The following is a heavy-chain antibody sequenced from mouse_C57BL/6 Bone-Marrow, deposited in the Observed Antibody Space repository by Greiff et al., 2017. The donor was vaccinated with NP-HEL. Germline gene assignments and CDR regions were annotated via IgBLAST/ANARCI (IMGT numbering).Heavy chain of an antibody. V-gene: IGHV7-1*01. CDR2: SRNKANDYTT. CDR3: ARDAPVVAPGYFDV. D-gene: IGHD1-1*01. CDR1: GFTFSDFY. Sequence: EVKLVESGGGLVQSGRSLRLSCATSGFTFSDFYMEWVRQAPGKGLEWIAASRNKANDYTTEYSASVKGRFIVSRDTSQSILYLQMNALRAEDTAIYYCARDAPVVAPGYFDVWGTGTTVTVSS. J-gene: IGHJ1*03.